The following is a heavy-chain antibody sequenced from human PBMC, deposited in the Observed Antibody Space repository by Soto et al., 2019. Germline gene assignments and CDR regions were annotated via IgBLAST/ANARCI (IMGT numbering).Heavy chain of an antibody. CDR3: AREGEGDGFYGMDV. CDR1: GYAFTGYY. D-gene: IGHD2-21*01. V-gene: IGHV1-2*04. CDR2: INPNSGGT. J-gene: IGHJ6*02. Sequence: EASVKVSCKASGYAFTGYYMHWVRQAPGQGLEWMGWINPNSGGTNYAQKFQGWVTMTRDTSISTAYMELSRLRSDDTAVYYCAREGEGDGFYGMDVWGQGTTVTSP.